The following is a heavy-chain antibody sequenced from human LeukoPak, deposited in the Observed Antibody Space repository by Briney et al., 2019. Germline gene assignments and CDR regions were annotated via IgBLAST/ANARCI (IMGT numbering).Heavy chain of an antibody. J-gene: IGHJ6*03. V-gene: IGHV1-18*01. CDR1: GYTFTSYG. CDR3: AMNYYDSSGYYYDYYYMDV. CDR2: ISAYNGNT. D-gene: IGHD3-22*01. Sequence: ASVKVSCKASGYTFTSYGISWVRQAPGQGLEWMGWISAYNGNTNYAQKLQGRVTMTTDTSTSTAYMELRSLRSDDTAVYYCAMNYYDSSGYYYDYYYMDVWGKGTTVTVSS.